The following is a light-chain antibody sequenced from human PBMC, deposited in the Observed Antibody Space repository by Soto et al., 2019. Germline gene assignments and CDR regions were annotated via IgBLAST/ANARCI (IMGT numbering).Light chain of an antibody. J-gene: IGKJ2*01. CDR2: GVS. Sequence: IVMTQSPATLSVSPGERATLSCRASQRLSSNLAWYQQKPGQAPRLLIYGVSTRATGVPARFSGSGSGTDFTLTISSLEPEDFAVYYCQQYSSSAPGYNFGQGTKVDIK. CDR3: QQYSSSAPGYN. V-gene: IGKV3-15*01. CDR1: QRLSSN.